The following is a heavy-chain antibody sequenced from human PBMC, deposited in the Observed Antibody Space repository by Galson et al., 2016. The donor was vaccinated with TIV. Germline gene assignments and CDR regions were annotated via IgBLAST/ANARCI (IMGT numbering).Heavy chain of an antibody. CDR2: IYYTGIT. CDR3: ARTTGAGVAARVLFDF. Sequence: LSLTCTVSGGSVSHTSYYWGWIRQPPGKGLEWIGTIYYTGITFYNPSLESRVTISVDTSKNQFSLKLSPVSAADTAVYYCARTTGAGVAARVLFDFWGLGTLVTVSS. D-gene: IGHD6-6*01. CDR1: GGSVSHTSYY. V-gene: IGHV4-39*07. J-gene: IGHJ4*02.